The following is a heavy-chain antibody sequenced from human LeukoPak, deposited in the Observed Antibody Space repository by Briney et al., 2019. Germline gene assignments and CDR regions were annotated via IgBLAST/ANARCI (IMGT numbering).Heavy chain of an antibody. D-gene: IGHD6-19*01. CDR1: GFTFSDSA. CDR3: AREATPSDSSPYYYYYYGMDV. V-gene: IGHV3-48*03. J-gene: IGHJ6*02. CDR2: IGSSGGII. Sequence: PGGSLRLSCAASGFTFSDSAMTWVRQPPGKGLEWVSYIGSSGGIIYYADSVKGRFTISRDNAKNSLYLQMNSLRAEDTAVYYCAREATPSDSSPYYYYYYGMDVWGQGTTVTVSS.